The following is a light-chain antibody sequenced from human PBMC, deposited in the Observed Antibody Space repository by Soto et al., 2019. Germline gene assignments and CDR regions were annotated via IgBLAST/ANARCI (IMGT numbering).Light chain of an antibody. CDR3: SSYSTTNTLV. CDR2: EVN. J-gene: IGLJ1*01. CDR1: SSDVGGSDH. V-gene: IGLV2-14*03. Sequence: QSALTQPASVSGSPGQSVTISCTGASSDVGGSDHVSWYQQHPGKAPKLILYEVNNRPSGVSNRFSGSKSGNTASLIISGLLADDEAEYFFSSYSTTNTLVFGSGTKVTVL.